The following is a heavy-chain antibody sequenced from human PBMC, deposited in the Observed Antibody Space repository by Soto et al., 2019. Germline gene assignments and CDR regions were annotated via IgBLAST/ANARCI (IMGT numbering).Heavy chain of an antibody. CDR2: IRSKAYGGTT. Sequence: GGSLRLSCTASGFTFGDYAMSWFRQAPGKGLEWVGFIRSKAYGGTTEYAASVKGRFTISRDDSKSIAYLQMNSLKTEDTAVYYCTRETAVAGTAFDYWGQGTLVTVSS. V-gene: IGHV3-49*03. CDR3: TRETAVAGTAFDY. CDR1: GFTFGDYA. D-gene: IGHD6-19*01. J-gene: IGHJ4*02.